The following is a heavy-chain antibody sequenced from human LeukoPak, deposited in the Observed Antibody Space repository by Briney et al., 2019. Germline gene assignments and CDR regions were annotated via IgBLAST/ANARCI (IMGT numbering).Heavy chain of an antibody. CDR3: ARGRFSDD. D-gene: IGHD3-3*01. Sequence: ETLSLSCTVSGRSISSNYWSWIRQPPGKGLEWMGYIYYSGRNNYNPTLKSRVTISVDTSKNQFSLELSAVTAADTAVYYCARGRFSDDWVRGTLATVS. CDR2: IYYSGRN. J-gene: IGHJ4*02. CDR1: GRSISSNY. V-gene: IGHV4-59*01.